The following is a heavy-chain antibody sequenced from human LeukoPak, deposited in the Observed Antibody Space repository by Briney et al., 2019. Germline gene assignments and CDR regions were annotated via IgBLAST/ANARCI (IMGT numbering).Heavy chain of an antibody. D-gene: IGHD6-19*01. J-gene: IGHJ4*02. CDR2: INPNSGGT. CDR3: ATRVRYSSGWLDY. Sequence: SVKVSCKASGYTFTGYYMHWVRQAPGQGLEWMGWINPNSGGTNYAQKFQGRVTMTRDTSISTAYMELSRLRSDDTAVYYCATRVRYSSGWLDYWGQGTLVTVSS. V-gene: IGHV1-2*02. CDR1: GYTFTGYY.